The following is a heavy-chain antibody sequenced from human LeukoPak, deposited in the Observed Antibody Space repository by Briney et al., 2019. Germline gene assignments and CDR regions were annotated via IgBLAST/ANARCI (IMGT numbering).Heavy chain of an antibody. CDR2: ISHDGSNK. V-gene: IGHV3-30*18. CDR3: AKRSRELLT. CDR1: GFTFSSYW. Sequence: PGGSLRLSCAASGFTFSSYWMSWVRQAPGKGLEWVAAISHDGSNKYSADSVKGRFTISRDNSKNALYLQMNSLRAEDTAVYYCAKRSRELLTWGQGTLVTVSS. J-gene: IGHJ5*02. D-gene: IGHD1-26*01.